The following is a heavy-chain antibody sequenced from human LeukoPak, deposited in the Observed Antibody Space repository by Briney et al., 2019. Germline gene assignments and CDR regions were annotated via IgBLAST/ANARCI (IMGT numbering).Heavy chain of an antibody. CDR2: IIPIFGTA. V-gene: IGHV1-69*05. J-gene: IGHJ1*01. D-gene: IGHD3-22*01. CDR1: GGTFSSYA. Sequence: SVKVSCKASGGTFSSYAISWVRQAPGQGLERMGGIIPIFGTANYAQKFQGRVTITTDESTSTAYMELSSLRSEDTAVYYCASKVSGGYYYGEHFQHWGQGTLVTVSS. CDR3: ASKVSGGYYYGEHFQH.